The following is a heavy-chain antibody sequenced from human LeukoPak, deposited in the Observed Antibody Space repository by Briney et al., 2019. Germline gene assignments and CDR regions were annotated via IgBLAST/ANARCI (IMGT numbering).Heavy chain of an antibody. J-gene: IGHJ4*01. CDR1: GFTFSSYT. CDR3: ARDPSEASHPYYFDY. V-gene: IGHV3-21*03. Sequence: GGSLRLSCAASGFTFSSYTMSWVRQDPGKGLEWVSSISSSSSYISYADSMRGRFTISRDNAKNSLYLQMNSLRDEDTALYYCARDPSEASHPYYFDYWGQGTLVTVSS. CDR2: ISSSSSYI.